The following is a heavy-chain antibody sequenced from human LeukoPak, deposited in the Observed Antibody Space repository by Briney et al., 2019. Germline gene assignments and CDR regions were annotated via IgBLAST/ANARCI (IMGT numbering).Heavy chain of an antibody. CDR1: GGSITSDY. V-gene: IGHV4-59*01. D-gene: IGHD1-26*01. CDR3: ARWANFRGMEPHYLDL. Sequence: PSETLSLTCIVSGGSITSDYWSWIRQPPGKGLEWIGYVYYTGDTRYRSSLESRVTISVDTSKTHLSLKMTSVTAADTGVYFCARWANFRGMEPHYLDLWGQGTLVTVSS. J-gene: IGHJ4*02. CDR2: VYYTGDT.